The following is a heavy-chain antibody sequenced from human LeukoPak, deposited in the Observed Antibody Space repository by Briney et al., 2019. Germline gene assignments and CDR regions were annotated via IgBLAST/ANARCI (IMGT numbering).Heavy chain of an antibody. V-gene: IGHV3-48*03. CDR2: ISSSGNII. J-gene: IGHJ6*02. CDR1: GFTFSSYE. D-gene: IGHD6-6*01. CDR3: ARDRDSSSLQEYYYGMDV. Sequence: PGGSLRLSCAASGFTFSSYEMNWVRQAPGKELEWVSYISSSGNIIYYADSVKGRFTISRDNAKNSLYLQMNSLRAEDTAVYYCARDRDSSSLQEYYYGMDVWGQGTTVTVSS.